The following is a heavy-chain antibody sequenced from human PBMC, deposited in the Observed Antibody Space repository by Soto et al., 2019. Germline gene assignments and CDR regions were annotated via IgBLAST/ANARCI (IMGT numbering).Heavy chain of an antibody. CDR3: ARYGSGSYHFDY. D-gene: IGHD3-10*01. J-gene: IGHJ4*02. Sequence: SETLSLTCTVSGGSITGYYWSWIRQPPGQGLEWIGFIHYSGSTKYNPSLESRATISVDTSKNQFSLNLRSVTAADTAVYYCARYGSGSYHFDYWGQGTLVTVS. CDR1: GGSITGYY. CDR2: IHYSGST. V-gene: IGHV4-59*01.